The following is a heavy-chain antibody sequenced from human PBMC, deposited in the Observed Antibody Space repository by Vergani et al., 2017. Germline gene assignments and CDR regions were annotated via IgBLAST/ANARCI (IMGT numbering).Heavy chain of an antibody. CDR3: AGVGQLSYWYFDL. CDR2: IIPILGIA. V-gene: IGHV1-69*02. CDR1: GGTFSSYT. Sequence: QVQLVQSGAEVKKPGSSVKVSCKASGGTFSSYTISWVRQAPGQGLEWMGRIIPILGIANYAQKFQGRVTITADKSTSTAYMELSSLRSEDTAVYYCAGVGQLSYWYFDLWGRGTLVTVSS. D-gene: IGHD2-2*01. J-gene: IGHJ2*01.